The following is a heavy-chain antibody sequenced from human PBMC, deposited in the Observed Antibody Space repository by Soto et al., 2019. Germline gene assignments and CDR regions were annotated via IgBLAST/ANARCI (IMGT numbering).Heavy chain of an antibody. J-gene: IGHJ6*02. CDR2: ISSRAGTI. CDR3: ARDLQLGASNYFGYYGMDV. V-gene: IGHV3-11*01. Sequence: GGSLRLSCAASGFTFSDYYMTWIRQAPGKGLEWVSYISSRAGTIYYADSVKGRFTISRDNAKNSLYLQMNSLRAEDTAVYYCARDLQLGASNYFGYYGMDVWGPGTTVTVSS. CDR1: GFTFSDYY. D-gene: IGHD3-9*01.